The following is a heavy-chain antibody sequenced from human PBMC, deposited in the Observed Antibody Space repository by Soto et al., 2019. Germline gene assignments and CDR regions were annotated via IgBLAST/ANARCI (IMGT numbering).Heavy chain of an antibody. CDR1: GFSFISDA. J-gene: IGHJ3*02. D-gene: IGHD6-19*01. CDR3: AIDCGSSGCRDALDI. V-gene: IGHV3-30-3*01. Sequence: QVHLVESGGGVVQPGRSLRLSCAASGFSFISDAMYWVRQFPGKGLEWVAGISYDGSNKYYADSVKGRFIISRDNSKNTLYLQRYSLRSEDTSVYYCAIDCGSSGCRDALDIWGQGTMVTVSS. CDR2: ISYDGSNK.